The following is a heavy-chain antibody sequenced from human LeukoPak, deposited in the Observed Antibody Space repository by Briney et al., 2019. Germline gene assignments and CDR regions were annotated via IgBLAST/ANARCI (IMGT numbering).Heavy chain of an antibody. CDR1: GGSITSYY. V-gene: IGHV4-4*07. CDR2: LYSRGTT. D-gene: IGHD2-2*01. CDR3: ARECSSIRCYDAFDI. Sequence: SETLSLTCTVSGGSITSYYWTWIRQPAGKGLEWIGRLYSRGTTTYNPSLKSRVTMSLDTSKNQFSLKLSFVTAADAAVYYCARECSSIRCYDAFDIWGQGTVVTVSS. J-gene: IGHJ3*02.